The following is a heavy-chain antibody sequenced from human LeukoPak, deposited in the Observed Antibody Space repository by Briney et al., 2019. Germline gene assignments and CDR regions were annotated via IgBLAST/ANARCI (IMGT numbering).Heavy chain of an antibody. CDR2: IYYSGST. CDR3: ARGGVVIPYNWFDP. J-gene: IGHJ5*02. V-gene: IGHV4-59*12. D-gene: IGHD3-3*01. CDR1: GGSITSYY. Sequence: SETLSLTCTVSGGSITSYYWSWIRQPPGKGLEWIGYIYYSGSTNYNPSLKSRVTISVDTSKNQFSLKLSSVTAADTAVYYCARGGVVIPYNWFDPWGQGTLVTVSS.